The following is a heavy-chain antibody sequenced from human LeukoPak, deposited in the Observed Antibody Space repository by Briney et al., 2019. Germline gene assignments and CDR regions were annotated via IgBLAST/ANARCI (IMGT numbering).Heavy chain of an antibody. D-gene: IGHD6-13*01. J-gene: IGHJ4*02. CDR1: GGSISYSSYY. CDR2: ISYSGSP. CDR3: ARHVAAAFDD. V-gene: IGHV4-39*01. Sequence: SETLSLTCTVSGGSISYSSYYWGWIRQLPGKGLQWIGSISYSGSPYFNPSLQSRVTISVDTSKNQFSLKGSSVTAADTAVYYCARHVAAAFDDWGQGTLVTVSS.